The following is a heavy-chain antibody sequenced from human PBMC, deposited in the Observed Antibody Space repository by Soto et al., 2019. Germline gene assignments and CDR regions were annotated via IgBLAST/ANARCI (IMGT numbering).Heavy chain of an antibody. V-gene: IGHV1-69*02. CDR1: GGTLSSYT. Sequence: ASVKVSCKASGGTLSSYTFSWVRQAPGQGLEWMGRVIPNLGVTNCAQKFQGRFTIVVDTSTSTAYMELNSLRYEDTAAYYCARGVDIVLVSELGSKLRYFVWLFDYWGPGTPVTVSS. CDR3: ARGVDIVLVSELGSKLRYFVWLFDY. CDR2: VIPNLGVT. J-gene: IGHJ4*02. D-gene: IGHD3-9*01.